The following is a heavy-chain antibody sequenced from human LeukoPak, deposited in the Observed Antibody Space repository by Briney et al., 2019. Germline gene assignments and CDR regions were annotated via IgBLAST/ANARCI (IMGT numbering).Heavy chain of an antibody. J-gene: IGHJ4*02. V-gene: IGHV3-7*04. Sequence: GGSLRLSCAASGFTFSNYWMNWVRQAPGKGMEWVANIKQDGSEKYYVDSVKGRFTISRDNAKNSLSLQMDSLRAEDMAVYFCARDNCFSLWGQGTLVTGYS. CDR3: ARDNCFSL. D-gene: IGHD2-21*01. CDR1: GFTFSNYW. CDR2: IKQDGSEK.